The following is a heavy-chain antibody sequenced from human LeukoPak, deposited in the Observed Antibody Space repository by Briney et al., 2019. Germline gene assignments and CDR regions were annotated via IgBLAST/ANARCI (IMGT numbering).Heavy chain of an antibody. Sequence: PGGSLRLSCAASGFTVSSNYMSWVRQAPGKGLEWVSVIYSGGSTYYADSVKGRFTISRDNSKNTLYLQMNSLRAEDTAVYYCARDLHYYDSSGYLDYWGQGTLVTVSS. CDR1: GFTVSSNY. D-gene: IGHD3-22*01. V-gene: IGHV3-66*01. CDR3: ARDLHYYDSSGYLDY. CDR2: IYSGGST. J-gene: IGHJ4*02.